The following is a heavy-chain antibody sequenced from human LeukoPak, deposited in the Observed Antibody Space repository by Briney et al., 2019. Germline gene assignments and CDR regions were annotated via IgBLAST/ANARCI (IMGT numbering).Heavy chain of an antibody. D-gene: IGHD3-3*02. Sequence: PGGSLRLSCAAYGFTFRNFAMSWVRQAPGKGLEWVSGLSSGGTKAFYAVSVKGRFTISRDDSNSMLFLQMDGLRVEDTARYYCAKDIEHFDPWGQGTLVVVSS. CDR3: AKDIEHFDP. V-gene: IGHV3-23*01. J-gene: IGHJ5*02. CDR2: LSSGGTKA. CDR1: GFTFRNFA.